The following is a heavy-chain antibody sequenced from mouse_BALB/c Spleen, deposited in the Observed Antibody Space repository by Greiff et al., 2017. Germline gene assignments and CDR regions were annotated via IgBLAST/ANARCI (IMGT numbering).Heavy chain of an antibody. D-gene: IGHD2-3*01. V-gene: IGHV5-4*02. CDR3: ARDHGGYTRYWYFDV. CDR2: ISDGGSYT. Sequence: DVKLVESGGGLVKPGGSLKLSCAASGFTFSDYYMYWVRQTPEKRLEWVATISDGGSYTYYPDSVKGRFTISRDNAKNNLYLQMSSLKSEDTAMYYCARDHGGYTRYWYFDVWGAGTTVTVSS. J-gene: IGHJ1*01. CDR1: GFTFSDYY.